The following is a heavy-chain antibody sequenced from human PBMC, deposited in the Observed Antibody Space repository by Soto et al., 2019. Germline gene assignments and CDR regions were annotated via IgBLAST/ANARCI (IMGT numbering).Heavy chain of an antibody. CDR3: ARVTSGYLDY. Sequence: GVLRLSCAASGFTVSSNYMSWVRQAPGKGLEWVSVIYSGGSTYYADSVKGRFTISRDNSKNTLYLQMNSLRAEDTAVYYCARVTSGYLDYWGQGTLVTVSS. D-gene: IGHD3-22*01. J-gene: IGHJ4*02. CDR1: GFTVSSNY. V-gene: IGHV3-53*01. CDR2: IYSGGST.